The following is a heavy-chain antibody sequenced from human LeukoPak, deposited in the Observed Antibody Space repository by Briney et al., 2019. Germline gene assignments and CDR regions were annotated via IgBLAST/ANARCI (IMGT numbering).Heavy chain of an antibody. D-gene: IGHD3-3*01. J-gene: IGHJ6*03. CDR2: IYYSGST. Sequence: SETLSLTCTVSGGSISSHYWSWIRQPPGKGLEWIGYIYYSGSTNYNPSLKSRVTISVDTSKNQFSLKLSSVTAADTAVYYCARAASFWSGYYRYYYYYYMDVWGKGTTVTVSS. V-gene: IGHV4-59*11. CDR3: ARAASFWSGYYRYYYYYYMDV. CDR1: GGSISSHY.